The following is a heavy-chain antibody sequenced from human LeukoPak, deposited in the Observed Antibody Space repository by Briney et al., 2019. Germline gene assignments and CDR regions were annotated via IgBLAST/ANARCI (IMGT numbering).Heavy chain of an antibody. D-gene: IGHD2-2*01. CDR1: GYTFTGYY. CDR3: ARGRGVVVVPAATRSPNYWYFDL. V-gene: IGHV1-2*02. J-gene: IGHJ2*01. CDR2: INPNSGGT. Sequence: GASVKVSCKASGYTFTGYYMHWVRQAPGQGLEWMGWINPNSGGTNYAQKFQGRVTMTRDTSISTAYMGLSRLRSDDTAVYYCARGRGVVVVPAATRSPNYWYFDLWGRGTLVTVSS.